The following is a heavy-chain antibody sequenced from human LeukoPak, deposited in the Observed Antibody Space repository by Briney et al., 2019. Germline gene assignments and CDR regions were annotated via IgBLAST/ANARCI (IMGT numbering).Heavy chain of an antibody. V-gene: IGHV3-48*02. D-gene: IGHD3-10*01. CDR1: GYDFKRYS. Sequence: GGSLRLSCVGSGYDFKRYSMNWVRQAPGKGLEWISYITSSSSSIFYAASVRGRFTISRDNAMNSMYLQMNSLRDEDTAVYYCTRGGSYFVKWGQGSLVTVTS. CDR2: ITSSSSSI. J-gene: IGHJ4*02. CDR3: TRGGSYFVK.